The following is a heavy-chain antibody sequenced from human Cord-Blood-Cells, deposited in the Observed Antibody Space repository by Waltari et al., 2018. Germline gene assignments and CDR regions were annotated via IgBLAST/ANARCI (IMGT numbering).Heavy chain of an antibody. D-gene: IGHD3-22*01. CDR2: ISYSGST. Sequence: QLQLQESGPGLVKPSETLSLTCTVSGGSISSSSYYWGWIRQPPGKGLEWIGRISYSGSTYYNPSLKSRVTISVDTSKNQFSLKLSSVTAADTAVYYCARRGLLRLFDYWGQGTLVTVSS. CDR1: GGSISSSSYY. J-gene: IGHJ4*02. V-gene: IGHV4-39*01. CDR3: ARRGLLRLFDY.